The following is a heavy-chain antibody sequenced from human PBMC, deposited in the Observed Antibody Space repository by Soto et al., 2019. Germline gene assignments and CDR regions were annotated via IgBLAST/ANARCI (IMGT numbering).Heavy chain of an antibody. CDR1: GFTFSSYG. CDR2: ISYDGSNK. CDR3: AKDQDVVVVAATPLDY. J-gene: IGHJ4*02. D-gene: IGHD2-15*01. V-gene: IGHV3-30*18. Sequence: QVQLVESGGGVVQPGRSLRLSCAASGFTFSSYGMHWVRQAPGKGLEWVAVISYDGSNKYYADSVKGRFTISRDNSKNTLYLQMNSLRAEDTAVYYCAKDQDVVVVAATPLDYWGQGTLVTVSS.